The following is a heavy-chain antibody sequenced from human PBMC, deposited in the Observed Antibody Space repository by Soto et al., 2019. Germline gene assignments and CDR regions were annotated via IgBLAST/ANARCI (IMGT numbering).Heavy chain of an antibody. Sequence: PGGSLRLSCAASGFTFTRYSMNWVRQAPGKGLEWVSSISSTTNYIYYGDSMKGRSTISRDNAKNSLYLEMNSLRAEDTAVYYCARESEDLTSNFDYWGQGTLVTVS. J-gene: IGHJ4*02. CDR3: ARESEDLTSNFDY. V-gene: IGHV3-21*06. CDR1: GFTFTRYS. CDR2: ISSTTNYI.